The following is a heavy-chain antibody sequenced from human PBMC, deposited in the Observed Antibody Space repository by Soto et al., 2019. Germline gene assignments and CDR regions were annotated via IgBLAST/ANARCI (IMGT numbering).Heavy chain of an antibody. CDR3: ARGVVSCSSPSCYAWRDDYYYYGMDV. CDR1: GYTFTSYG. V-gene: IGHV1-18*01. J-gene: IGHJ6*02. Sequence: ASVKVSCKASGYTFTSYGISWVRQAPGQGLEWMGWISAYNGNTNYAQKLQGRFTMTPDPSPSQAYMELGSLRSDDPAVYYCARGVVSCSSPSCYAWRDDYYYYGMDVWGQGTTVTVSS. CDR2: ISAYNGNT. D-gene: IGHD2-2*01.